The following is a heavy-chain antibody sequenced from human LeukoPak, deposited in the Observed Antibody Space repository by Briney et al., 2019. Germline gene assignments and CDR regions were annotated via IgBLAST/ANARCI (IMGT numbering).Heavy chain of an antibody. CDR1: GYTFTGYY. Sequence: ASVKVSCKASGYTFTGYYMHWVRQAPGQGLEWMGWINPNSGGTNYAQKFQGRVTMTRDTSISTAYMELSRLRSDDTAVYYCAREGVNYYDSSGYGTFDYWGQGTLVTVSS. D-gene: IGHD3-22*01. J-gene: IGHJ4*02. CDR3: AREGVNYYDSSGYGTFDY. V-gene: IGHV1-2*02. CDR2: INPNSGGT.